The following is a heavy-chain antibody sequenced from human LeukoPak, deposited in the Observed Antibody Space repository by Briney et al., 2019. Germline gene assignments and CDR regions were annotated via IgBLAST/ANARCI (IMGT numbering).Heavy chain of an antibody. J-gene: IGHJ6*02. CDR2: ISGSGGST. V-gene: IGHV3-23*01. CDR1: GFTFSSYA. D-gene: IGHD3-10*02. Sequence: GGSLRLSCAASGFTFSSYAMSWVRQAPGKGLEWVSAISGSGGSTYYADSVKGRFTISRDNSKNTLYLQMNSLTTEDTALYYCAREPYVGVSSRDYYYSMDVWGQGTTVTVSS. CDR3: AREPYVGVSSRDYYYSMDV.